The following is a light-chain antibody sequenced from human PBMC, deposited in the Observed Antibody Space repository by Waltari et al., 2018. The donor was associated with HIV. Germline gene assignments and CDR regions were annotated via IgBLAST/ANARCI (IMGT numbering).Light chain of an antibody. CDR1: QSILSTAGNRHY. Sequence: DIVMTQSPDSLAVSLGERATINCKSSQSILSTAGNRHYLAWCQQRPGQAPNLLIYWASTRESGVPDRFSGSGSGTDFTLTISSLQAEDVAVYYCQQYYDTPYTFGQGTKLDI. CDR3: QQYYDTPYT. J-gene: IGKJ2*01. V-gene: IGKV4-1*01. CDR2: WAS.